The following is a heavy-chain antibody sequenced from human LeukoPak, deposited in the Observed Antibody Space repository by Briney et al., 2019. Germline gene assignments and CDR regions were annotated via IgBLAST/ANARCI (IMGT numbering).Heavy chain of an antibody. V-gene: IGHV3-30*18. Sequence: PGGSLRLSCAASGFTLSSYGMHWVRQAPGKGLEWVAVISYDGNNKYYGDSVKGRFTISRDNSKNTLYLQMNSLRAEDTAVYYCAKGSGQWLATPDFDYWGQGTLVTVSS. CDR3: AKGSGQWLATPDFDY. J-gene: IGHJ4*02. CDR2: ISYDGNNK. CDR1: GFTLSSYG. D-gene: IGHD6-19*01.